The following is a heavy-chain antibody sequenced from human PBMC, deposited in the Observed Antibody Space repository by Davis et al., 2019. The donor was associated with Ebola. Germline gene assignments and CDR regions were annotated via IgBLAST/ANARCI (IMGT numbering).Heavy chain of an antibody. CDR3: TRHGGIAARPLDY. CDR1: GVTFSGSA. V-gene: IGHV3-73*01. J-gene: IGHJ4*02. CDR2: ISSKANSYET. D-gene: IGHD6-6*01. Sequence: GESLKISCAASGVTFSGSAMHWVRQASGKGLEWVGRISSKANSYETAYAASVKCRFTISRDDSKNTAYLQMNSLKTEDTAVYYCTRHGGIAARPLDYWGQGTLVTVSS.